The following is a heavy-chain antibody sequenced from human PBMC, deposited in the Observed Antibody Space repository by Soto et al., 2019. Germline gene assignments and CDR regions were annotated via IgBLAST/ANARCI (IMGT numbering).Heavy chain of an antibody. J-gene: IGHJ4*02. V-gene: IGHV3-74*01. CDR2: INSDGSST. D-gene: IGHD3-3*01. CDR3: ARDPDDFWSGYYMYGYFDY. CDR1: GFTFSSYW. Sequence: PGGSLRLSCAASGFTFSSYWMHWVRQAPGKGLVWVSRINSDGSSTSYADSVKGRFTISRDNAKNTLYLQMNSLRAEDTAVYYCARDPDDFWSGYYMYGYFDYWGQGTLVTVSS.